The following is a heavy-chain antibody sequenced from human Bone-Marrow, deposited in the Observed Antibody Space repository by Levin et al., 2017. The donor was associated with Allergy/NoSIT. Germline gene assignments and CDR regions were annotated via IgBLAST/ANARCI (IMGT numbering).Heavy chain of an antibody. Sequence: SCTVSGESVSSRGFYWTWIRQYPGKGLEWIGHIYYPGNTSYNPSLKSRVSISEDRSKNPFSLKLDSVTAADTAVYYCARESVYYGSGSWIDCSGQGTLVTVSS. CDR2: IYYPGNT. CDR3: ARESVYYGSGSWIDC. D-gene: IGHD3-10*01. J-gene: IGHJ4*02. CDR1: GESVSSRGFY. V-gene: IGHV4-31*02.